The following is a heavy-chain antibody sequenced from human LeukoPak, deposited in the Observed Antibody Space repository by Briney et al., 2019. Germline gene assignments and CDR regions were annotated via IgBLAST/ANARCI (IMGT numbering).Heavy chain of an antibody. CDR3: ARAVFVVVPAANFDY. V-gene: IGHV4-30-4*01. CDR1: GGSISSGDYY. Sequence: SETLSLTCTVSGGSISSGDYYWSWIRQPPGKGLGWIGYIYYSGSTYYNPSLKSRVTISVDTSKNQFSLKLSSVPAADTAVYYCARAVFVVVPAANFDYWGQGTLVTVSS. CDR2: IYYSGST. D-gene: IGHD2-2*01. J-gene: IGHJ4*02.